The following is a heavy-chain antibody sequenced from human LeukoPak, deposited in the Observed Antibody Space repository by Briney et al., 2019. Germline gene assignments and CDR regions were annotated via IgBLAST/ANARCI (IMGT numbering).Heavy chain of an antibody. V-gene: IGHV3-66*01. Sequence: HPGGSLRLSCAASGFTVSSNYMSWVRQAPGKGLEWVSVIYSGGSTYYADSVKGRFTISRDNSKNTLYLQMNSLRAEDTAVYYCAKYSPIAAAIPQNCFDPSGQGTLVTVSS. CDR2: IYSGGST. CDR1: GFTVSSNY. CDR3: AKYSPIAAAIPQNCFDP. J-gene: IGHJ5*02. D-gene: IGHD6-13*01.